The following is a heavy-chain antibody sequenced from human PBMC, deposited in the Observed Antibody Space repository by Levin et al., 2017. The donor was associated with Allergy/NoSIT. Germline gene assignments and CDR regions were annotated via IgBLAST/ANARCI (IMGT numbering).Heavy chain of an antibody. J-gene: IGHJ4*02. V-gene: IGHV3-23*01. CDR1: GFTFSSYA. CDR3: AKGYAGVAGPGYYFDY. Sequence: GESLKISCAASGFTFSSYAMSWVRQAPGKGLEWVSAISGSGGSTYYADSVKGRFTISRDNSKNTLYLQMNSLRAEDTAVYYCAKGYAGVAGPGYYFDYWGQGTLVTVSS. CDR2: ISGSGGST. D-gene: IGHD6-19*01.